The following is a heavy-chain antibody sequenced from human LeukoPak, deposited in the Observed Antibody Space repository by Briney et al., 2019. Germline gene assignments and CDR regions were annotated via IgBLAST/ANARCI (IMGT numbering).Heavy chain of an antibody. CDR2: ISGSGGST. CDR3: AKAETARPYYYGSGSYLNWFDP. V-gene: IGHV3-23*01. CDR1: GFTFSSYA. J-gene: IGHJ5*02. Sequence: PGGSLRLSCAASGFTFSSYAMSWVRQAPGKGLEWVSAISGSGGSTYYADSVKGRFTISRDNSKNTLYLQMNSLRAEDTAVYYCAKAETARPYYYGSGSYLNWFDPWGQGTLVTVSS. D-gene: IGHD3-10*01.